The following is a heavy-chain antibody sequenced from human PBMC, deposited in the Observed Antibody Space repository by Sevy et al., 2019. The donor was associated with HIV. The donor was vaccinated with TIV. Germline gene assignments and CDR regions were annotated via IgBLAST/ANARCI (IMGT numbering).Heavy chain of an antibody. V-gene: IGHV1-2*02. J-gene: IGHJ3*02. CDR1: GYTFTGYY. CDR2: INPNSGGT. D-gene: IGHD3-3*01. Sequence: ASVKVSCKASGYTFTGYYMHWVRQAPGQGLEWMGWINPNSGGTNYAQKFQGRVTMTRDTSISTAYMELSRLRSDDTAVYYCARDRAYYDFWSGYYTGGAFDIWGQGTMVTVSS. CDR3: ARDRAYYDFWSGYYTGGAFDI.